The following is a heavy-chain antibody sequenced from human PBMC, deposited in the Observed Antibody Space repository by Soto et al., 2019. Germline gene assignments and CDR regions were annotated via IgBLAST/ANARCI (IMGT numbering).Heavy chain of an antibody. CDR3: ARPLWRDDYNWGYFDL. V-gene: IGHV3-30-3*01. D-gene: IGHD4-4*01. CDR1: GFTFSSYA. J-gene: IGHJ2*01. CDR2: ISYEGSNK. Sequence: QVQLVESGGGVVQPGRSLRLSCAASGFTFSSYAMHWVRQAPGKGLEGWAVISYEGSNKYYADSVKGRFTISRDNSKNTLYLQMNSLRTEDTAVYYCARPLWRDDYNWGYFDLWGRGTLVTVSS.